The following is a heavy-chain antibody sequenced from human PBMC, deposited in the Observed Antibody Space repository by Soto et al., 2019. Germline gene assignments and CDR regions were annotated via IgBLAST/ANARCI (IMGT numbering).Heavy chain of an antibody. J-gene: IGHJ3*02. Sequence: PGGSLRLSCAASGLTFSSYWMSWVRQAPGKGLEWVANIKQDGSEKYYVDSVKGRFTISRDNAKNSLYLQMNSLRAEDTAVYYCARDSYDFWSGSDAFDIWGQGTMVTVSS. D-gene: IGHD3-3*01. CDR3: ARDSYDFWSGSDAFDI. CDR1: GLTFSSYW. CDR2: IKQDGSEK. V-gene: IGHV3-7*01.